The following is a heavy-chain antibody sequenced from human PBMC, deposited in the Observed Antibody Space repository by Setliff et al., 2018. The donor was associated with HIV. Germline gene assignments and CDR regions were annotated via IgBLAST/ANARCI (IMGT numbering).Heavy chain of an antibody. CDR2: IKSRADGWPT. CDR3: ATEGYNRPLDY. V-gene: IGHV3-15*01. J-gene: IGHJ4*02. CDR1: GFTFINTW. D-gene: IGHD5-12*01. Sequence: GGSLRLSCATSGFTFINTWMSWVRQAPGKGLEWVGRIKSRADGWPTDYAAPVKGRFIISTDDSKKTLYLQMNSLKTEDTAVYYCATEGYNRPLDYWGQGTLVTVSS.